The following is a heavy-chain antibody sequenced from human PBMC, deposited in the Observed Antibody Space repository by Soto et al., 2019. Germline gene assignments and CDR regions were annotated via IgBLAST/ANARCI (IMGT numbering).Heavy chain of an antibody. V-gene: IGHV4-59*01. CDR1: SGSIGTYF. Sequence: PSETLSLTCTVSSGSIGTYFWSWIRQPPGKGLEWIGYIYYSRTTNYNPSLKSRVTIFLDTSKNQFSLRLSSVTAEDTAVYYCASGRGGTYDAFDIWGQGTLVTVSS. CDR3: ASGRGGTYDAFDI. CDR2: IYYSRTT. J-gene: IGHJ3*02. D-gene: IGHD3-16*01.